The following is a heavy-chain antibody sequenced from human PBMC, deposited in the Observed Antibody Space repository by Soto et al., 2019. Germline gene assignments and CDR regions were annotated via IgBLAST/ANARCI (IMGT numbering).Heavy chain of an antibody. V-gene: IGHV1-18*01. Sequence: QVQLVQSGAEVKKPGASVKVSCKASGYTFTSYGISWVRQAPGQGLEWMGWISAYNGNTNYAQKLQGRVTMTTDTTKSTAYLELRSLGSDDTGVYSCARTAFDEDYFDYRGQGTLVTGSP. J-gene: IGHJ4*02. CDR1: GYTFTSYG. CDR3: ARTAFDEDYFDY. CDR2: ISAYNGNT.